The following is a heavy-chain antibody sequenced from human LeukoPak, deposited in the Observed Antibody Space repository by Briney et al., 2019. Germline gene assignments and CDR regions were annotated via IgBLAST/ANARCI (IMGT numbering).Heavy chain of an antibody. D-gene: IGHD3-10*01. CDR2: ISGDHAST. CDR1: GFTFSIHA. CDR3: AKDSYVSGRPLHTFDV. Sequence: VGALRLSCASSGFTFSIHAMTWGRQAPRKRLEWGSRISGDHASTHYAESVKGQFAISRDNSQKTLFLQMISLRVEDTAIYYCAKDSYVSGRPLHTFDVWGQGTMVTVSS. V-gene: IGHV3-23*01. J-gene: IGHJ3*01.